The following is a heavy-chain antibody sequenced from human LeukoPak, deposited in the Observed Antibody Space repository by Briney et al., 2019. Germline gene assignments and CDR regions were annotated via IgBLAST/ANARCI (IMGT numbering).Heavy chain of an antibody. CDR2: IYYSGST. Sequence: SETLSLTCSVSGGSVSSNNHYWTWIRQPPGKGLEWIGSIYYSGSTYYNPSLKSRVTISVDTSKNQFSLKLSSVTAADTAVYYCARSLYCSGGSCYGTFDYWGQGTLVTVSS. J-gene: IGHJ4*02. V-gene: IGHV4-39*07. D-gene: IGHD2-15*01. CDR3: ARSLYCSGGSCYGTFDY. CDR1: GGSVSSNNHY.